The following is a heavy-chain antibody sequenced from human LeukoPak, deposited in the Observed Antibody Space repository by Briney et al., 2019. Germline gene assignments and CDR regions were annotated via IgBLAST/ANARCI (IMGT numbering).Heavy chain of an antibody. J-gene: IGHJ3*02. Sequence: GGSLRLSCAASGFTFSSYWMHWVRQAPGKGLVWVSRINTDGSSTSYADSVQGRFTISRDNAKNTLYLQMNSLRAEDTAVYYCARVVVVAVGDLDAFDIWGQGTMVTVSS. V-gene: IGHV3-74*01. CDR2: INTDGSST. CDR3: ARVVVVAVGDLDAFDI. CDR1: GFTFSSYW. D-gene: IGHD2-15*01.